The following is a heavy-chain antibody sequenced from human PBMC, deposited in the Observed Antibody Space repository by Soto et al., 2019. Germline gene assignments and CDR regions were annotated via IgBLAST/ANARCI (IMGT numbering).Heavy chain of an antibody. V-gene: IGHV3-7*01. Sequence: RLSCAASGFTFSSYWMSWVRQAPGKGLEWVANIKQDGSEKYYVDSAKGRFTISRDNAKNSLYLQMNSLRAEDTAVYYCATSRWQQLVPYYYYGMDVWGQGTTVTVSS. CDR1: GFTFSSYW. CDR2: IKQDGSEK. J-gene: IGHJ6*02. D-gene: IGHD6-13*01. CDR3: ATSRWQQLVPYYYYGMDV.